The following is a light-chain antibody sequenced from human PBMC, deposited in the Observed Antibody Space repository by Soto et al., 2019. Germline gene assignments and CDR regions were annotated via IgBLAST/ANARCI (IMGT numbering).Light chain of an antibody. CDR1: SGSVSSNNY. CDR2: STK. CDR3: VLFMGSGISI. V-gene: IGLV8-61*01. J-gene: IGLJ2*01. Sequence: QAVVTQEPSFSVSPGGTVTLTCGLTSGSVSSNNYPSWYQQTPGQPPRALIYSTKSRSSGAPDLFSGSILGDKAALTITGAQADDESDYYCVLFMGSGISIFGGGTKLTVL.